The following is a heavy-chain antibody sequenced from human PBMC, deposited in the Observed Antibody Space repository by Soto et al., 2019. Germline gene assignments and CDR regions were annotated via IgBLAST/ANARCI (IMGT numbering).Heavy chain of an antibody. CDR3: AKGRGGSGSLAPRVDF. Sequence: EVQLLESGGGLVQPGGSLRLSCAASGFTFNNYAMTWVRQAPGKGLEWVSAISGGGDTTSYADSVKGRFTVSRDGSKNTQYLQLSRPRAEDTALYYCAKGRGGSGSLAPRVDFWGQATLVTVSS. V-gene: IGHV3-23*01. CDR1: GFTFNNYA. CDR2: ISGGGDTT. J-gene: IGHJ4*02. D-gene: IGHD3-10*01.